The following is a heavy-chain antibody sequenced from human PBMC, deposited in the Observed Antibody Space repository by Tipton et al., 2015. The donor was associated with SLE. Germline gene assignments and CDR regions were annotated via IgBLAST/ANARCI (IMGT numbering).Heavy chain of an antibody. CDR2: VFNSGSF. D-gene: IGHD3-22*01. J-gene: IGHJ4*02. CDR1: GVSISDHY. Sequence: GLVKPSETLSLTCVVSGVSISDHYWTWIRQPPGKGLQWLAYVFNSGSFNRARYNPSVMSRVTISVDTSKNQFSLKLASVTAADTAVYYCAKYYYDATGYQSVDYWGQGALVTVSS. V-gene: IGHV4-59*11. CDR3: AKYYYDATGYQSVDY.